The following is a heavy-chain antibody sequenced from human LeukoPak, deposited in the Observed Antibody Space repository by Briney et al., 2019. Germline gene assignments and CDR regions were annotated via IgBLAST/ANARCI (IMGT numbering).Heavy chain of an antibody. D-gene: IGHD1-1*01. Sequence: GGSLRLSCATSGFPFSAYDMHWVRQAPGKGLEWVSAISGSGGSTYYADSVKGRFTISRDNSKNTLYLQMNSLRAEDTAVYYCANTRQLERQIFDYYYGMDVWGQGTTVTVSS. CDR2: ISGSGGST. V-gene: IGHV3-23*01. CDR3: ANTRQLERQIFDYYYGMDV. J-gene: IGHJ6*02. CDR1: GFPFSAYD.